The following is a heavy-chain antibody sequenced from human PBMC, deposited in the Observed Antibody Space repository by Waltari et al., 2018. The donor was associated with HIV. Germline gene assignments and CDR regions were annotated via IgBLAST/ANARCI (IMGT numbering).Heavy chain of an antibody. CDR3: TRHGPRSGDLFDY. D-gene: IGHD2-21*02. CDR1: GFTFSGSA. V-gene: IGHV3-73*02. J-gene: IGHJ4*02. Sequence: EVQLVESGGGLVQPGGSLKLSCAASGFTFSGSAMHWVRQASGTGLVLVGRIRSKTNSYATAYAASVKGRFTISRDDSKNTAYLQMNSLKTEDTAVYYCTRHGPRSGDLFDYWGQGTLVTVSS. CDR2: IRSKTNSYAT.